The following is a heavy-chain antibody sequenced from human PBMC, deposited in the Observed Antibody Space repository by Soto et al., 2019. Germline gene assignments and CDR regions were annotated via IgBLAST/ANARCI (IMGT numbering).Heavy chain of an antibody. V-gene: IGHV1-2*02. CDR3: ARWVGYSSGYYSGDY. Sequence: ASVKVSCKASGYTFTGYYMHLVLQAPGQGLEWMGWINPNSGGTNYAQKFQGRVTLARDTCISTAYMELSRLRSDDTAVYYCARWVGYSSGYYSGDYWGQGPLVTVSS. J-gene: IGHJ4*02. CDR1: GYTFTGYY. D-gene: IGHD3-22*01. CDR2: INPNSGGT.